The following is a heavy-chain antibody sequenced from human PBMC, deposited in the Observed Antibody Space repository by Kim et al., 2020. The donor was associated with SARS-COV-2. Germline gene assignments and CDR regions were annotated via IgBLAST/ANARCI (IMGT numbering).Heavy chain of an antibody. J-gene: IGHJ4*02. V-gene: IGHV3-23*01. D-gene: IGHD1-26*01. CDR2: VSGGGDST. CDR3: TRGGGGYSPFDY. Sequence: GESLKISCAASGFTFSSYAMSWVRQAPGKGLEWVSVVSGGGDSTWYADSVKGRFTITRDTSTNTLYLQMYSLRAEDSALYFCTRGGGGYSPFDYWGQGTLVTVSS. CDR1: GFTFSSYA.